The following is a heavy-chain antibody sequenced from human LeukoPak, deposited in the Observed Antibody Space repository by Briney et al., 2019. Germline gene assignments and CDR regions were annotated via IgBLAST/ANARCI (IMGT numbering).Heavy chain of an antibody. CDR3: AKGNWGSPFDS. CDR2: ISWNSGTI. V-gene: IGHV3-9*01. CDR1: GFTFGAYS. Sequence: GRSLRLSCAASGFTFGAYSMHWVRQVPGKDLEWVSGISWNSGTIDYVDSVRGRFTISRDNAKSSLYLQMNSLRADDAALYYCAKGNWGSPFDSWGQGTLVAVSS. J-gene: IGHJ4*02. D-gene: IGHD7-27*01.